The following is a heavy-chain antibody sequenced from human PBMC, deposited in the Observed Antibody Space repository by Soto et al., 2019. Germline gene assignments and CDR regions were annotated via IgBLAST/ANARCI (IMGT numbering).Heavy chain of an antibody. Sequence: SETLSLTCTVSGGSISSGGYYWSWIRQHPGKGLEWIGYIYYSGSTYYNPSLKSRVTISVDTSKNQFSLKLSSVTAADTAVYYCERDSAIVGAFDIWGQGTMVTVSS. CDR1: GGSISSGGYY. CDR3: ERDSAIVGAFDI. CDR2: IYYSGST. D-gene: IGHD3-22*01. J-gene: IGHJ3*02. V-gene: IGHV4-31*03.